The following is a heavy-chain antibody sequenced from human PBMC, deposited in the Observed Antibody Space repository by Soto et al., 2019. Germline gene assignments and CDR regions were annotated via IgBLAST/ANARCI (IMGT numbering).Heavy chain of an antibody. D-gene: IGHD3-10*01. V-gene: IGHV1-8*01. CDR2: MNPNSGNT. J-gene: IGHJ6*02. CDR3: ARQDGTMVRGVMPLDYYYGMDV. CDR1: GYTFTSYD. Sequence: ASVKVSCKASGYTFTSYDINWVRQATGQGLEWTGWMNPNSGNTGYAQKFQGRVTMTRNTSISTAYMELSSLRSEDTAVYYCARQDGTMVRGVMPLDYYYGMDVWGQGTTVTVSS.